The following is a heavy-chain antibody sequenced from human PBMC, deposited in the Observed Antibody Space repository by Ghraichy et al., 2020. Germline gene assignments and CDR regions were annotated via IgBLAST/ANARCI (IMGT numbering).Heavy chain of an antibody. Sequence: ESLNISCTVSGGSISSYYWSWIRQPAGKGLEWIGRIYTSGSTNYNPSLKSRVTMSVDTSKNQFSLKLSSVTAADTAVYYCARGIGSGSYYTANDYWGQGTLVTVSS. CDR2: IYTSGST. D-gene: IGHD3-10*01. V-gene: IGHV4-4*07. CDR3: ARGIGSGSYYTANDY. CDR1: GGSISSYY. J-gene: IGHJ4*02.